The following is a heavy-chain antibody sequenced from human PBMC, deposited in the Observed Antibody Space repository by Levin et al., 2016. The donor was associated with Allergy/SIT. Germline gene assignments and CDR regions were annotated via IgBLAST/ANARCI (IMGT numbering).Heavy chain of an antibody. CDR3: AKDICMGSITDCSSSPFDY. V-gene: IGHV3-9*01. D-gene: IGHD2-2*01. CDR1: GFTFDDYA. J-gene: IGHJ4*02. Sequence: SLKISCAASGFTFDDYAMHWVRQAPGKGLEWVSGISWNSGSIGYADSVKGRFTISRDNAKNSLYLQMNSLRAEDTALYYCAKDICMGSITDCSSSPFDYWGQGTLVTVSS. CDR2: ISWNSGSI.